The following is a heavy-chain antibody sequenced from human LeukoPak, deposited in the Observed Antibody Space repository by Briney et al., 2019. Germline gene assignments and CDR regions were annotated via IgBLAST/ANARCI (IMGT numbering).Heavy chain of an antibody. D-gene: IGHD3-10*01. CDR3: ARHRYASGSSNFDY. V-gene: IGHV4-59*08. CDR2: IYYSGST. Sequence: SETLSLTCTVSGGSISSYYWSWIRQPPGKGLEWIGYIYYSGSTNYNPSLKSRVTISVDTSKNQFSLKLSSVTAADTAVYYCARHRYASGSSNFDYWGQGTLVSVSS. J-gene: IGHJ4*02. CDR1: GGSISSYY.